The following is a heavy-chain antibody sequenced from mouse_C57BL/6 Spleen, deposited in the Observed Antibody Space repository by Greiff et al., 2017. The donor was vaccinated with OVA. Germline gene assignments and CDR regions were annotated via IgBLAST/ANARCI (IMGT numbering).Heavy chain of an antibody. J-gene: IGHJ2*01. CDR1: GYTFTSYW. CDR3: ARYPGRDYLDY. V-gene: IGHV1-64*01. Sequence: QVHVKQPGAELVKPGASVKLSCKASGYTFTSYWMHWVKQRPGQGLEWIGMIHPTSGSTNYNEKFKSKATLTVDKSSSTAYMQLSSLTSEDSAVYYCARYPGRDYLDYWGQGTTLTVSS. CDR2: IHPTSGST.